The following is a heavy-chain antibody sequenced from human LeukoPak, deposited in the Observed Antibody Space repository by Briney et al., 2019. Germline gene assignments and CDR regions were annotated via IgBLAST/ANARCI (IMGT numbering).Heavy chain of an antibody. Sequence: GASVKVSCKASGYTFTGYGISWVRQAPRQGLEWMGWISAYNGNTSYAQKLQGRVTMTTDTSTSTAYMELRSLRSDDTAVYYCARGTHYYYYYMDVWGKGTTVTVSS. CDR1: GYTFTGYG. V-gene: IGHV1-18*01. D-gene: IGHD1-14*01. CDR2: ISAYNGNT. J-gene: IGHJ6*03. CDR3: ARGTHYYYYYMDV.